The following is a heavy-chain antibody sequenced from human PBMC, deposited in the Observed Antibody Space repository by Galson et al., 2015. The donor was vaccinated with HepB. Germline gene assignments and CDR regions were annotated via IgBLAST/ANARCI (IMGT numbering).Heavy chain of an antibody. D-gene: IGHD5-24*01. V-gene: IGHV1-18*01. J-gene: IGHJ3*02. CDR1: GYTFTSYG. Sequence: SVKVSCKASGYTFTSYGISWVRQAPGQGLEWMGWISAYNGNTNYAQKLQGRVTMTTDTSTSTAYMELRSLRSDDTAVYYCARGKDGYNPDDAFDIWGQGTMVTVSS. CDR3: ARGKDGYNPDDAFDI. CDR2: ISAYNGNT.